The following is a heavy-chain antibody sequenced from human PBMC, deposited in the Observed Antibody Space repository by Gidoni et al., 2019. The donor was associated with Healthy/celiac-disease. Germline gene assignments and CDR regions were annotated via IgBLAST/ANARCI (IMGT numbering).Heavy chain of an antibody. V-gene: IGHV3-48*01. CDR1: GFTFSSYS. J-gene: IGHJ4*02. CDR2: ISSSSSTI. CDR3: ASEHYYDSSGYNDY. Sequence: EVQLVASGGGLVQPGGSLRLSCAASGFTFSSYSMNWVRQAPGKGLEWVSYISSSSSTIYYADSVKGRFTISRDNAKNSLYLQMNSLRAEDTAVYYCASEHYYDSSGYNDYWGQGTLVTVSS. D-gene: IGHD3-22*01.